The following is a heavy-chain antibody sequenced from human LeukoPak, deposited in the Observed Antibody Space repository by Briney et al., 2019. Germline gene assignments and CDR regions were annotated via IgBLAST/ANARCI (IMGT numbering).Heavy chain of an antibody. V-gene: IGHV1-2*02. Sequence: ASVKVSCKASGYTFAGYYMHWVRQAPGQGLEWMGWINPNSGGTNYAQKFQGRVTMTRDTSISPAYMELSRLRSDDTAVYYCARGPAKGYYYDSSGQGYFDYWGQGTLVTVSS. D-gene: IGHD3-22*01. CDR1: GYTFAGYY. CDR3: ARGPAKGYYYDSSGQGYFDY. J-gene: IGHJ4*02. CDR2: INPNSGGT.